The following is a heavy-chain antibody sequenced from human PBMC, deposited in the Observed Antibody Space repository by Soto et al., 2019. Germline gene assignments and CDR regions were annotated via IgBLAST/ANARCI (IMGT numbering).Heavy chain of an antibody. J-gene: IGHJ4*02. CDR1: GGSFSSYV. V-gene: IGHV1-69*01. CDR2: ILPLFGAT. D-gene: IGHD3-22*01. CDR3: AYRGPAMIVADRIED. Sequence: QVQLVQSGAAVKKPGSSVKVSCKASGGSFSSYVMNWVRQAPGQGREWMGGILPLFGATNYAQQFRGRVTVTADASTSTTYMKSTGLRSEDTALYYCAYRGPAMIVADRIEDWGQGTLVTASS.